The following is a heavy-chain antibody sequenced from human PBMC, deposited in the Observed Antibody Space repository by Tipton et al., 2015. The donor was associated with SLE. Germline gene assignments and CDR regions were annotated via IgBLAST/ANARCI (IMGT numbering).Heavy chain of an antibody. Sequence: TLSLTCTVSGGSISSYYWSWIRQPPGKGLEWIGYIYYSGSTNYNPSLKSRVTISVDTSKNQFSLKLSSVTAADTAVYYCARAPLKNYYYGMDVWGQGTTVTVSS. V-gene: IGHV4-59*01. CDR3: ARAPLKNYYYGMDV. J-gene: IGHJ6*02. CDR2: IYYSGST. CDR1: GGSISSYY.